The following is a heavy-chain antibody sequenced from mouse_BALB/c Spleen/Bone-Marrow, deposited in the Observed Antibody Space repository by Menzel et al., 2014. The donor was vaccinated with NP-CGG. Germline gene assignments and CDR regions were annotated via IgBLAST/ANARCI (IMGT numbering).Heavy chain of an antibody. D-gene: IGHD2-14*01. CDR2: FNPYNDGS. CDR1: GYTFTSSV. J-gene: IGHJ2*01. CDR3: AKGGNYRYDFDY. V-gene: IGHV1-14*01. Sequence: HLVESGPELVKPGASVKMSCKASGYTFTSSVMHWVKQKPGQGLEWIGYFNPYNDGSKYNEKFKGKATLTSDKSSSTACMELSSLTSEDSAVYYCAKGGNYRYDFDYWGQGTTLTVSS.